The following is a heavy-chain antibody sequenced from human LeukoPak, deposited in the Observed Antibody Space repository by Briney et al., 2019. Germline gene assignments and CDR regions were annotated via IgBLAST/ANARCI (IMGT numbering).Heavy chain of an antibody. J-gene: IGHJ5*02. CDR1: GDSISDYY. CDR2: VYYSGST. CDR3: ARELDGNGGWFDP. V-gene: IGHV4-59*01. D-gene: IGHD5-24*01. Sequence: SETLSLSCTVSGDSISDYYWSWIRQPPGRGLEWIGEVYYSGSTHYNPSLKSRVTISVDTSKNQFSLRLRSVTAADTAVYYCARELDGNGGWFDPWGQGTLVTVSS.